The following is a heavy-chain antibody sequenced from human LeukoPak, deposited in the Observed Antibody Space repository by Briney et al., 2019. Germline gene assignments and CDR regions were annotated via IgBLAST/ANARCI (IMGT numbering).Heavy chain of an antibody. CDR3: ARDSSSRTYYYYYYMDV. V-gene: IGHV4-59*01. J-gene: IGHJ6*03. D-gene: IGHD6-13*01. CDR2: IYYSGST. CDR1: GGSISSYY. Sequence: SETLSLTCTVSGGSISSYYWSWIRQPPGKGLEWIGEIYYSGSTNYNPSLKSRVTISVDTSKNQFSLKLSSVTAADTAVYYCARDSSSRTYYYYYYMDVWGKGTTVTVSS.